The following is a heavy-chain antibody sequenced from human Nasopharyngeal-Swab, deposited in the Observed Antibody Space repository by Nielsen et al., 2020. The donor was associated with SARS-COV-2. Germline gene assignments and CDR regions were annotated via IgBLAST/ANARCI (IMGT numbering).Heavy chain of an antibody. D-gene: IGHD2-15*01. CDR1: GFIFSDSA. CDR2: IRSKGNSYAT. J-gene: IGHJ4*02. CDR3: TRCGGSCYTGKDY. V-gene: IGHV3-73*01. Sequence: ESLKISCAASGFIFSDSAIHWVRQASGKGLEWVGRIRSKGNSYATEYAASVEGRFTISRDDSKNTAYLQMNSLMTEDTAVYYCTRCGGSCYTGKDYWCQGTLVTVSS.